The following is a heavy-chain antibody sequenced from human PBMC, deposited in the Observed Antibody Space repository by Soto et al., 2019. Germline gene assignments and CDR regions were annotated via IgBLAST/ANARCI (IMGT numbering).Heavy chain of an antibody. Sequence: HPGGSLRLSCAASGFTFSSSWMHWVRQAPGKGLVWVSRINSGASTTNYADSVKGRFTISRDNAKNTLYLQMDSLTAEDTAVYYCARGPSGWFGHAYWGQGTLVTVSS. J-gene: IGHJ4*02. CDR3: ARGPSGWFGHAY. D-gene: IGHD6-19*01. CDR1: GFTFSSSW. V-gene: IGHV3-74*01. CDR2: INSGASTT.